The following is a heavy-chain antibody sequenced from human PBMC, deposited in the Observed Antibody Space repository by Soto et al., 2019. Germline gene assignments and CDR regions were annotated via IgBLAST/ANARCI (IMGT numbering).Heavy chain of an antibody. CDR1: GGTFSSYA. CDR2: IIPVFGTA. Sequence: GASVKVSCKASGGTFSSYAISWVLQAPGQGLEWMGGIIPVFGTANYAQKFQGRVTITADESTTTAYMELSSLRSEDTAVYYCARGAYNWNPLYYYYGLDVWGQGTTVTVSS. CDR3: ARGAYNWNPLYYYYGLDV. V-gene: IGHV1-69*13. D-gene: IGHD1-20*01. J-gene: IGHJ6*02.